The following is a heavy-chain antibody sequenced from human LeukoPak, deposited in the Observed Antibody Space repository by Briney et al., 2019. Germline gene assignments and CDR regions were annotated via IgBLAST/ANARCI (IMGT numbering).Heavy chain of an antibody. CDR2: IYYSGST. CDR3: ARVIMSDWFGP. D-gene: IGHD3-3*01. CDR1: GGSISSYY. V-gene: IGHV4-59*01. Sequence: PSETLSLTCTVSGGSISSYYWSWIRQPPGKGLEWIGYIYYSGSTNYNPSLKSRVTISVDTSKNQFSLKLSSVTAADTAVYYCARVIMSDWFGPWGQGTLVTVSS. J-gene: IGHJ5*02.